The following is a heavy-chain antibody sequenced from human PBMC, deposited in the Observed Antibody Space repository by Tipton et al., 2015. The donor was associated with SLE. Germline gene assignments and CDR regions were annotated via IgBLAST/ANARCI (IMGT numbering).Heavy chain of an antibody. CDR1: GGSISSSSYY. CDR3: AREGCSSTSCYTGGWFDS. CDR2: IYYSGST. V-gene: IGHV4-39*06. D-gene: IGHD2-2*02. J-gene: IGHJ5*01. Sequence: TPSLTCTVSGGSISSSSYYWGWIRQPPGKGLEWIGSIYYSGSTYYNASLKSRVTTSVDTSKNQFPLKLSSVTAADTAVYYCAREGCSSTSCYTGGWFDSWGQGTLVTVSS.